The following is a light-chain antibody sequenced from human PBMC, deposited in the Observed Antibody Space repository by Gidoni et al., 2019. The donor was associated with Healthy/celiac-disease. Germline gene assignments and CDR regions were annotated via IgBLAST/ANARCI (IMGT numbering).Light chain of an antibody. Sequence: SYELTQPPSVSVSLGQTASNTCYGDKFGDKYVCRYQQKPGQSPVLVIYQDSKRPSRIPERFSGSNSGSTATLTMSGTQAMDEADYYCQAWESSTENVFRTGTKVTVL. CDR1: KFGDKY. CDR2: QDS. CDR3: QAWESSTENV. J-gene: IGLJ1*01. V-gene: IGLV3-1*01.